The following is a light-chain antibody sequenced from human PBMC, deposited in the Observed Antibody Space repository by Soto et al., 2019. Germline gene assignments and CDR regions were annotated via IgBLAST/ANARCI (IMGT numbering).Light chain of an antibody. CDR1: SSDVGAYTS. CDR2: EVS. CDR3: SSYTSDNRDYV. Sequence: QSALTQPASVSGSPGQSSTISCTGTSSDVGAYTSVSWYQQHPGKAPKLIIYEVSNRPPGVSTRFSGSKSASTASLTISGLQAEDEAHYYCSSYTSDNRDYVFGTGTK. V-gene: IGLV2-14*01. J-gene: IGLJ1*01.